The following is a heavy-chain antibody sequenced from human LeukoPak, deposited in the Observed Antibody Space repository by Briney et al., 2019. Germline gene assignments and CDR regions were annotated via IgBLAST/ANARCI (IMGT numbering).Heavy chain of an antibody. D-gene: IGHD3-16*01. Sequence: GGSLRLSCAASGLSFSSFAMSWVRQGPARGLECYVDSVKGRFTLSSDSSRNTVYFQLNNLRVEDTAIYYCAKASWVSSTDAVRWGQGTLVTVSS. CDR3: AKASWVSSTDAVR. CDR1: GLSFSSFA. V-gene: IGHV3-23*01. J-gene: IGHJ4*02.